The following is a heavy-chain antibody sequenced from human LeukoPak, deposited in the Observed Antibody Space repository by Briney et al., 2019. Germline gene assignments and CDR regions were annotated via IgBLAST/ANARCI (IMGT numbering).Heavy chain of an antibody. J-gene: IGHJ4*02. Sequence: SETLSLTCTVSGASISSGDYSWSWIRQPRGKGLEWIGYIYHSGSTLYNPSLKSRVTISLDRSKNQFSLKLTSVTAADTAVYYCAGDYGSGSYRFDYWGQGTLVTVSS. CDR1: GASISSGDYS. V-gene: IGHV4-30-2*01. CDR2: IYHSGST. CDR3: AGDYGSGSYRFDY. D-gene: IGHD3-10*01.